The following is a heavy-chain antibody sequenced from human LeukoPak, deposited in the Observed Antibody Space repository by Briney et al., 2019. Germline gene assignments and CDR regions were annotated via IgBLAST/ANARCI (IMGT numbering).Heavy chain of an antibody. CDR1: GGSFIGFH. D-gene: IGHD3-22*01. CDR2: IYTSGST. V-gene: IGHV4-59*10. J-gene: IGHJ3*02. CDR3: ARGYYDSSVPPSFDI. Sequence: SETLSLTCAVYGGSFIGFHWNWIRQPPGKGLEWIGRIYTSGSTNYNPSLKSRVNISVDKSKNQFSLKLSSVTAADTAVYYCARGYYDSSVPPSFDIWGQGTVVTVSS.